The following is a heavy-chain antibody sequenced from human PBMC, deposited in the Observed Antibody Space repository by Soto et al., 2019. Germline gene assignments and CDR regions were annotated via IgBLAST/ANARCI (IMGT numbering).Heavy chain of an antibody. D-gene: IGHD3-10*01. Sequence: GGSLRLSCAASGFTFSSYSMNWVRQAPGKGLEWVSYISSSSSTIYYADSVKGRFTTSRDNAKNSLYLQMNSLRAEDTAVYYCAKDRGGYYYYGMDVWGQGTTVTVSS. CDR3: AKDRGGYYYYGMDV. J-gene: IGHJ6*02. V-gene: IGHV3-48*01. CDR1: GFTFSSYS. CDR2: ISSSSSTI.